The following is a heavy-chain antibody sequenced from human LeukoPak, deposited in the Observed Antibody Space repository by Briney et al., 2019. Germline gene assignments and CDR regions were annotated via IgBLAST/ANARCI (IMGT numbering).Heavy chain of an antibody. CDR2: IDNDGSDS. V-gene: IGHV3-74*01. CDR3: ARGGYHHGFDI. Sequence: GGSLRLSRAASEFTFTNYWMHWVRQAPGEGRVWVSRIDNDGSDSIYADSVKGRFTISRDNAKNTVYLQMHGLRADDTAVYYCARGGYHHGFDIWGQGTMVTVSS. J-gene: IGHJ3*02. CDR1: EFTFTNYW. D-gene: IGHD1-14*01.